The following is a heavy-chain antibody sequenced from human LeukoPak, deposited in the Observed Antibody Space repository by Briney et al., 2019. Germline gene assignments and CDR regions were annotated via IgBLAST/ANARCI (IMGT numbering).Heavy chain of an antibody. CDR1: GFTFSSCG. V-gene: IGHV3-23*01. CDR2: ISGSGGST. D-gene: IGHD2-21*01. CDR3: AKAPVTSCRGAYCYPFDS. Sequence: PGGSLRLSCAASGFTFSSCGMSWVRQAPGKGLEWVSLISGSGGSTYYADSVKGRFTISRDNSKNTLYLQMNSLRAEDAAVYFCAKAPVTSCRGAYCYPFDSWGQGTLVTVSS. J-gene: IGHJ4*02.